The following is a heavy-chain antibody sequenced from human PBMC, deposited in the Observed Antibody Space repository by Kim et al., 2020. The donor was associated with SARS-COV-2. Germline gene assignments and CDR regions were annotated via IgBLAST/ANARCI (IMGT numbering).Heavy chain of an antibody. V-gene: IGHV3-23*01. Sequence: DPVQGRFTISRDNSKNTLYLQMNSLRAEDTAVYYCATGRWGTVTTRAFDIWGQGTMVTVSS. D-gene: IGHD4-17*01. J-gene: IGHJ3*02. CDR3: ATGRWGTVTTRAFDI.